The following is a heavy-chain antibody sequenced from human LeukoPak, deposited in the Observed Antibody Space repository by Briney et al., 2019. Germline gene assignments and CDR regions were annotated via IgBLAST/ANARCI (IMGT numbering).Heavy chain of an antibody. D-gene: IGHD3-10*01. CDR1: GGSISSYY. CDR2: IYYSGST. V-gene: IGHV4-59*01. CDR3: ARTYYGSGGTPGWWFDP. J-gene: IGHJ5*02. Sequence: SETLSRTCTVSGGSISSYYWSWIRQPPGKGLEWIGCIYYSGSTNYNPSLKNRVTISVDTSKNQFSLKLSSVTAADTAVYYCARTYYGSGGTPGWWFDPWGQGTLVTVSS.